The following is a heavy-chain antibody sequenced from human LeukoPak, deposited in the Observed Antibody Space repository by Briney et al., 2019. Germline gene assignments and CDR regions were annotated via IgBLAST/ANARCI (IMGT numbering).Heavy chain of an antibody. D-gene: IGHD2-15*01. CDR1: GYTFTTYG. V-gene: IGHV1-18*01. Sequence: ASVKVSCKASGYTFTTYGLSWVRQAPGQGLEWLGWISTYDDNIKYAQSLQGRLTLTIDTSTSTAYMELRSLTSDDTAVYYCARDRSTRVVVADYWGQGTLVTVSS. J-gene: IGHJ4*02. CDR3: ARDRSTRVVVADY. CDR2: ISTYDDNI.